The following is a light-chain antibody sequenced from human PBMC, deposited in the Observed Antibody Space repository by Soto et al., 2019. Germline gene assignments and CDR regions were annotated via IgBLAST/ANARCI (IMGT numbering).Light chain of an antibody. Sequence: DIQMTQSPSSLSASVGDRITITCRASHGISNSLAWYQQKPGKVPKLVIYDASTLKSGVPSRFSGSGPGTDFTLTISSLQPEDVATYYCQKYNNAPYTFGQGTKLEI. CDR3: QKYNNAPYT. CDR2: DAS. J-gene: IGKJ2*01. CDR1: HGISNS. V-gene: IGKV1-27*01.